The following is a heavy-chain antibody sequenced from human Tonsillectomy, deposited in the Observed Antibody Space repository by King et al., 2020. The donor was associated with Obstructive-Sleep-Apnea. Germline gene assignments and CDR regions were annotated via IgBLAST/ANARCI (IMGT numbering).Heavy chain of an antibody. CDR1: GFTFSSYN. CDR2: ISSSSSYI. D-gene: IGHD3-9*01. CDR3: AREAWGENILTGPHVDY. V-gene: IGHV3-21*01. Sequence: VQLVESGGGLVKPGGSLRLSCAASGFTFSSYNMNWVRQAPGKGLEWVSSISSSSSYIYYADSVKGRFTISRDNAKNSLYLQMNSLRVEDTDVYYCAREAWGENILTGPHVDYWGQGTLAT. J-gene: IGHJ4*02.